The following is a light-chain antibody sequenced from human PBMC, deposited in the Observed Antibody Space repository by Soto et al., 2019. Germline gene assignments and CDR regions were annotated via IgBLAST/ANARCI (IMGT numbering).Light chain of an antibody. CDR1: QSVSSSY. CDR2: GAS. J-gene: IGKJ1*01. Sequence: DTVLTQSPGTLSLSPGERAILSCRASQSVSSSYLAWYQQKPGQAPRLLIYGASSRATGIPDRFSGSGSGTDFTLTISRLEPEDFAVYYCQQYGSSPRTFGQGTKVDIK. V-gene: IGKV3-20*01. CDR3: QQYGSSPRT.